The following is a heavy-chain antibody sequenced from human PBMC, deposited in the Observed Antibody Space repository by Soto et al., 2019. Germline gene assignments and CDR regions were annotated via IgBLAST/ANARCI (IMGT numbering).Heavy chain of an antibody. CDR1: GDSVSSNSAA. V-gene: IGHV6-1*01. CDR3: AIEVWSIAARGRPNNWFDP. CDR2: AHYRSKWYN. Sequence: PSQTLSLTCAISGDSVSSNSAAWNWIRQSPSRGLEWLGRAHYRSKWYNDYAVSVKSRITINADTSKNQFSLQLNSVTPEDTAVYYCAIEVWSIAARGRPNNWFDPWGQGTLVTVSS. D-gene: IGHD6-6*01. J-gene: IGHJ5*02.